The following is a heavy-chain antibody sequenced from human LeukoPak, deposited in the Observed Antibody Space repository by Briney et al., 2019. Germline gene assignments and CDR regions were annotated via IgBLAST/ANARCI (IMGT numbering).Heavy chain of an antibody. CDR1: GASISSGDYH. Sequence: KSSQTLSLTCTVSGASISSGDYHWNWIRQPPGKGLEWIVFIHDSGSTYYNPSLKSRVSISRDMSKNQLSLMLSSVTAADTAVYYCARGFGAGNSYYGWFDPWGQGTLVSVSS. J-gene: IGHJ5*02. V-gene: IGHV4-30-4*01. D-gene: IGHD3-10*01. CDR3: ARGFGAGNSYYGWFDP. CDR2: IHDSGST.